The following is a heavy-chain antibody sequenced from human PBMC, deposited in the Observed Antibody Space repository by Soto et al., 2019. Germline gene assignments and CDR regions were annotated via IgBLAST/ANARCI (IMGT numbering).Heavy chain of an antibody. CDR3: ANYYGSANYYKGIAY. CDR1: GASVSSSIYY. CDR2: FSYSGNT. D-gene: IGHD3-10*01. V-gene: IGHV4-39*01. J-gene: IGHJ1*01. Sequence: QLQLQESGPGLVKPSETLSLTCAVSGASVSSSIYYWGWIRQPPGKGLEWIGSFSYSGNTYYNPSLKSRVSISEDTSKNQFSLKVSSVTAADTAVYYCANYYGSANYYKGIAYWGEGTLFTVSS.